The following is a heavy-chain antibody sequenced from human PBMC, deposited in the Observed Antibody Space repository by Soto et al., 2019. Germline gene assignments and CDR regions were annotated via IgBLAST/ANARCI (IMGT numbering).Heavy chain of an antibody. D-gene: IGHD6-19*01. V-gene: IGHV3-30*18. J-gene: IGHJ4*02. CDR1: GFTFSSYG. CDR3: AKLSVAGLATPFDY. Sequence: PGGSLRLSCAASGFTFSSYGMHWVRQAPGKGLEWVAVISYDGSNKYYADSVKGRFTISRDNSKNTLYLQMNSLRAEDTAVYYCAKLSVAGLATPFDYWGQGTLVTVSS. CDR2: ISYDGSNK.